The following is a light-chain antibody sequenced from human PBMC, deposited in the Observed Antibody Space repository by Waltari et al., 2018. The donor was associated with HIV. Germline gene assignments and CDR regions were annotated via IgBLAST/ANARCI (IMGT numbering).Light chain of an antibody. J-gene: IGKJ1*01. CDR1: QSAGTN. Sequence: EILLTQFPDTLSVSPGERVPLPCRASQSAGTNLAWYQQKPGPAPRLLLYGASLPATDISDRFSGSGSGTDFTLTINSLQSEDFAVYYCQHYSNWPPWTFGPGTRVEMK. CDR2: GAS. V-gene: IGKV3-15*01. CDR3: QHYSNWPPWT.